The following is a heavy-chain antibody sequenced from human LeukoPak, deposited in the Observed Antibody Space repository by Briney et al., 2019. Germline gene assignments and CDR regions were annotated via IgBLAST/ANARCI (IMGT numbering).Heavy chain of an antibody. CDR2: INPTSFTI. V-gene: IGHV3-48*02. J-gene: IGHJ4*02. D-gene: IGHD2/OR15-2a*01. CDR1: QFTFSNYA. Sequence: GGSLRLSCAASQFTFSNYAMTWVRQAPGKGLEWVSYINPTSFTIYYADSVRGRFTISRDNPSNSLYLQMDSLTEDDTAVYFCARQGVLLRNYFDSWGQGTQVAVSS. CDR3: ARQGVLLRNYFDS.